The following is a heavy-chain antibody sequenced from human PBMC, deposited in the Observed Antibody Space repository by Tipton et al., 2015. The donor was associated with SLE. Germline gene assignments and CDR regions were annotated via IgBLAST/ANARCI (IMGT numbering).Heavy chain of an antibody. D-gene: IGHD3-22*01. CDR1: GSSISNGFY. CDR2: VYHSGTT. Sequence: GLVKPSETLSLICAVSGSSISNGFYWAWVRQSPGKGLEWIGSVYHSGTTYYGPSLKSRVTISVDTSKNQFSLTLSSMTAADTAVYYCSRDAYDSSDYRRGGALDFWGRGTMVTVSS. CDR3: SRDAYDSSDYRRGGALDF. V-gene: IGHV4-38-2*02. J-gene: IGHJ3*01.